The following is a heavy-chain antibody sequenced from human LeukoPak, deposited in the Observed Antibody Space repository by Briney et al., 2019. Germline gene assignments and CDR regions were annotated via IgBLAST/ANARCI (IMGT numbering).Heavy chain of an antibody. CDR1: GGSISSSSYY. CDR2: IYYSGST. V-gene: IGHV4-39*01. Sequence: SETLSLTCTVSGGSISSSSYYWGWVRQPPGKGVEWIGSIYYSGSTYYNPSLKSRVTISVDTSKNQFSLKLSSVTAADTAVYYCAREIYDFWSGYYPSFDYWGQGTLVTVSS. CDR3: AREIYDFWSGYYPSFDY. D-gene: IGHD3-3*01. J-gene: IGHJ4*02.